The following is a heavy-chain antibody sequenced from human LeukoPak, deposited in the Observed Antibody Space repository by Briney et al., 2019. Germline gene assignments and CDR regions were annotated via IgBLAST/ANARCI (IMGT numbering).Heavy chain of an antibody. Sequence: SETLSLTCAVYGGSFSGYYWSWIRQPPGKGLEWIGEINHSGSTNYNPFLKSRVTISVDTSKNQFSLKLSSVTAADTAVYYCARARYSSGRLNFDYWGQGTLVTVSS. CDR1: GGSFSGYY. CDR2: INHSGST. V-gene: IGHV4-34*01. CDR3: ARARYSSGRLNFDY. D-gene: IGHD6-19*01. J-gene: IGHJ4*02.